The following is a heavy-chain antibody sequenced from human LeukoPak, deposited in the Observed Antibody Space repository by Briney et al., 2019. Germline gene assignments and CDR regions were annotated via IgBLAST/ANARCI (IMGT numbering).Heavy chain of an antibody. J-gene: IGHJ4*02. CDR3: ARWRGHQSEFDL. D-gene: IGHD3-3*01. V-gene: IGHV3-7*01. Sequence: GGSLRLSCTASGFTFSNYWITWVSQGPGKGLDWAAHINQDGSRKLYVDSVEGRFTGSRDNAKNSLYLQMNSLRAEDTAIYYCARWRGHQSEFDLWGQGTLVTVSS. CDR1: GFTFSNYW. CDR2: INQDGSRK.